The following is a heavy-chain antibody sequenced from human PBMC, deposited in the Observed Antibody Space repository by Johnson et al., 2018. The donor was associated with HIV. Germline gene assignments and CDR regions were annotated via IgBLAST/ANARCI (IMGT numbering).Heavy chain of an antibody. Sequence: VQLVESGRGVVQPGRSLRLSCAASGFTFSSYAMHWVRQAPAKGLEWVAAISYDAKNKYYADSVKGRFTISRDNSKNTLFLQLNSLRAEDTAVYYCARHTGYDAFDIWGQGTMVTVSS. D-gene: IGHD2-21*01. V-gene: IGHV3-30*14. CDR2: ISYDAKNK. CDR1: GFTFSSYA. CDR3: ARHTGYDAFDI. J-gene: IGHJ3*02.